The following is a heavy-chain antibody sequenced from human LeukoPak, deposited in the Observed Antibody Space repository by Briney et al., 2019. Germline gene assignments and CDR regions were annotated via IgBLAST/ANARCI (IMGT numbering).Heavy chain of an antibody. V-gene: IGHV4-31*03. J-gene: IGHJ4*02. CDR2: IYYSGST. CDR1: GDSINSAAYY. CDR3: ARGGGGATGKFDF. Sequence: SETLSLTCTVSGDSINSAAYYWNWIRQHPGKGLEWIGYIYYSGSTYYNPSLKSRVTLSLDTPKNQFSLKLSSVTAADTAVYYCARGGGGATGKFDFWGQGTLVTVSS. D-gene: IGHD1-1*01.